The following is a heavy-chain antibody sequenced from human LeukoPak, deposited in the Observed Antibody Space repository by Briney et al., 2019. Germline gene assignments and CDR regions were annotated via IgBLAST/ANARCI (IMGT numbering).Heavy chain of an antibody. Sequence: GGSLRLSCAASRFTFSSYWMHWVRQAPGKGLLWVSRINSDGSSTSYADSVKGRFTISRDNAKNTLYLQMNSLRAEDTAVYYCARADSRATVYVYWGKGTLVTVSS. CDR3: ARADSRATVYVY. CDR1: RFTFSSYW. D-gene: IGHD2/OR15-2a*01. V-gene: IGHV3-74*01. J-gene: IGHJ4*02. CDR2: INSDGSST.